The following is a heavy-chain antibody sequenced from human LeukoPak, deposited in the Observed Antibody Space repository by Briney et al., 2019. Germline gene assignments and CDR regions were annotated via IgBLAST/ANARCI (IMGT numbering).Heavy chain of an antibody. J-gene: IGHJ4*02. V-gene: IGHV3-23*01. CDR1: GLTFTSYS. CDR3: AKISEFWETCGGDCYADY. CDR2: ISGRGGST. Sequence: GRSMRLSSAASGLTFTSYSMSWDRQAPGNVMEWVGAISGRGGSTYYADSVKGRFTISRDNSKRTLYLQMSSLRAEDTAVYYCAKISEFWETCGGDCYADYWGQGTLVTVSS. D-gene: IGHD2-21*01.